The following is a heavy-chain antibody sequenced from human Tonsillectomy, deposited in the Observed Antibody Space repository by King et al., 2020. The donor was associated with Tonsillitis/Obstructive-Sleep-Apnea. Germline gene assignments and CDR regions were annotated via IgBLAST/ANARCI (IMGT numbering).Heavy chain of an antibody. CDR3: ARDGPAMTTVTLYYFDY. J-gene: IGHJ4*02. D-gene: IGHD4-11*01. CDR2: ISSSSSYT. CDR1: GFTFSDYY. Sequence: VQLVESGGGLVKPGGSLRLSCAASGFTFSDYYMSWIRQAPGKGLEWVSYISSSSSYTNYADSVKGRFTISRDNAKNSRYLQMNSLRAEDTAVYYCARDGPAMTTVTLYYFDYWGQGTLVTVSS. V-gene: IGHV3-11*05.